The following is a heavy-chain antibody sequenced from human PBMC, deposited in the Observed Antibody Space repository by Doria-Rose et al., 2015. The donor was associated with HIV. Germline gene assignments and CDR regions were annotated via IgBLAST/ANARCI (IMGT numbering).Heavy chain of an antibody. CDR3: ARELGGGWPERAFDY. D-gene: IGHD6-19*01. V-gene: IGHV3-66*01. J-gene: IGHJ4*02. Sequence: PGKGLEWVSVFYSGGSTYYADSVKGRFTISRDNSKNTLYLQMNSLRAEDTAVYYCARELGGGWPERAFDYWGQGTLVTVSS. CDR2: FYSGGST.